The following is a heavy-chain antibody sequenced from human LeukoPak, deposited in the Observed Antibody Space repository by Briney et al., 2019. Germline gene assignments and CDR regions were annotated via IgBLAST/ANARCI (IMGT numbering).Heavy chain of an antibody. J-gene: IGHJ3*02. V-gene: IGHV3-48*03. CDR3: ARDSSGWSHDAFDI. CDR1: GFTFSSYV. Sequence: PGGSLRLSCAASGFTFSSYVMNWVRQAPGKGLEWVSYISSSGSTIYYTDSVKGRFTTSRDNAKNSLYLQMNSLRAEDTAIYYCARDSSGWSHDAFDIWGQGTMVTVSS. D-gene: IGHD6-19*01. CDR2: ISSSGSTI.